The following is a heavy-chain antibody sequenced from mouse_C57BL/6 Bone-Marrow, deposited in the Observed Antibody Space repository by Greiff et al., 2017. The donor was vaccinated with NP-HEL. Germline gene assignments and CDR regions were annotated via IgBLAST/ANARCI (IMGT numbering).Heavy chain of an antibody. CDR3: ARWDYSNYYYAMDY. CDR2: ISNLAYSI. Sequence: EVKLMESGGGLVQPGGSLKLSCAASGFTFSDYGMAWVRQAPRQGPEWVAFISNLAYSIYYADTVTGRFTISRENAKNTLYLEMSSLRSEDTAMYYCARWDYSNYYYAMDYWGQGTSVTVSS. V-gene: IGHV5-15*01. D-gene: IGHD2-5*01. J-gene: IGHJ4*01. CDR1: GFTFSDYG.